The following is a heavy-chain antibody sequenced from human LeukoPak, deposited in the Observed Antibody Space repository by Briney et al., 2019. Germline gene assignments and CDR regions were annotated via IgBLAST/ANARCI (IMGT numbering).Heavy chain of an antibody. D-gene: IGHD1-26*01. CDR2: ISSSSSYI. V-gene: IGHV3-21*01. CDR3: ARLKAGSYYAHY. Sequence: GGSLRLSCAASGFTFSSYSMNWVRQAPGKGLEWVSSISSSSSYIYYADSVKGRFTISRDNAKNSLYLQMNSLRAEDTAVYYCARLKAGSYYAHYWGQGTLVTVSS. CDR1: GFTFSSYS. J-gene: IGHJ4*02.